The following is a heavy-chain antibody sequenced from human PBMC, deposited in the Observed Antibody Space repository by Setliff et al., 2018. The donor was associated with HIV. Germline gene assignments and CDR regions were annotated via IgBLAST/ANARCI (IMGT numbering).Heavy chain of an antibody. J-gene: IGHJ6*02. Sequence: SETLSLTCTVSGGSISTHYWSWIRLPPGKGLEWIGTTYYDGSTYYNPSLKSRVTISVDTSKNQFSLRLSSVTAADTAVYYCARDGSRTTGATGYYYGLDVWGQGTTVTVSS. V-gene: IGHV4-59*11. CDR2: TYYDGST. CDR3: ARDGSRTTGATGYYYGLDV. CDR1: GGSISTHY. D-gene: IGHD1-1*01.